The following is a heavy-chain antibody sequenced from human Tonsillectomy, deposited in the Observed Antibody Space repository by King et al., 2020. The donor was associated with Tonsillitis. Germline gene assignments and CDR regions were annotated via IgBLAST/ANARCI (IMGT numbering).Heavy chain of an antibody. J-gene: IGHJ4*02. V-gene: IGHV3-21*01. D-gene: IGHD2-15*01. Sequence: VQLVESGGGLVKPGGSLRLSCAASGFTFSSYSMNWVRQAPGKGLEWVSSISISSSYIYYADSVKVRFTISRDNAKNSLYLQMNSLRAEDTAVYYCARPVGGGNFDYWGQGTLVTVSS. CDR3: ARPVGGGNFDY. CDR2: ISISSSYI. CDR1: GFTFSSYS.